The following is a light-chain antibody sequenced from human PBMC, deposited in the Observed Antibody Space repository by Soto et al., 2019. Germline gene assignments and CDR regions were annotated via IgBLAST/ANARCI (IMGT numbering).Light chain of an antibody. CDR2: GGS. CDR1: QSVGSRW. V-gene: IGKV3-20*01. CDR3: QQYYRSRT. J-gene: IGKJ1*01. Sequence: EIVLTQSPGTVSFSPGERATLSCRASQSVGSRWLAWYQQKPGQAPRVLIYGGSNRATGIPDRFSGSGSGNDFTLTISRLEPEDFAVYYCQQYYRSRTFGQGTQVEMK.